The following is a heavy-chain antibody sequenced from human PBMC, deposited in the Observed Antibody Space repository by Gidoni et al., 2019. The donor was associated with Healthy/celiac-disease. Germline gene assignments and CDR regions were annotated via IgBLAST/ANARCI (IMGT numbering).Heavy chain of an antibody. Sequence: EVQLVESGGGLVQPGGSLRLSCAASGFTFSSYWMSWVRQAPGKGLEWVANIKQDGSEKYYVDSVKGRFTISRDNAKNSLYLQMNSLRAEDTAVYYCARAPRITIFGVVTPLGFDYWGQGTLVTVSS. D-gene: IGHD3-3*01. CDR3: ARAPRITIFGVVTPLGFDY. CDR2: IKQDGSEK. J-gene: IGHJ4*02. V-gene: IGHV3-7*03. CDR1: GFTFSSYW.